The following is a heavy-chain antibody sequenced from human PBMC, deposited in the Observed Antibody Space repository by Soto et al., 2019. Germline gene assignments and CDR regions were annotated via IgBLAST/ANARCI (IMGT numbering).Heavy chain of an antibody. Sequence: QVHLVESGGGVVHPGRSLRVSCEASGFTFRNYGMHWVRQAPGKGLEWVAVIWHDGSNEHYGDSVRGRFIISRDNSRNTLYLQMNSLKEDDTAVYYCARDSSATYPYNWFDPWGQGTLVTVSS. V-gene: IGHV3-33*01. CDR3: ARDSSATYPYNWFDP. CDR1: GFTFRNYG. J-gene: IGHJ5*02. CDR2: IWHDGSNE.